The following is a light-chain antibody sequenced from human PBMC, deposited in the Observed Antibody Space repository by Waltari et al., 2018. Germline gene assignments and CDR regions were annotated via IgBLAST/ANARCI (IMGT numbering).Light chain of an antibody. CDR2: GAS. V-gene: IGKV3-20*01. Sequence: EIVLTQSPGTLFLSPGEGATLSCRASQSVSRTLAWYQQKPGQAPRLLIYGASSRATGIPDRFSGSGSGTDFSLTISRLEPDDSAVYFCQHYVSLPATFGQGTKVEIK. J-gene: IGKJ1*01. CDR1: QSVSRT. CDR3: QHYVSLPAT.